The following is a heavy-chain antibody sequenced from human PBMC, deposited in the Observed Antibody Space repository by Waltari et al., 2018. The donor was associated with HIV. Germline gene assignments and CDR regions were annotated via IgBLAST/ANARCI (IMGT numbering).Heavy chain of an antibody. CDR3: AHSEVMGFWSGYYTHSYFDY. CDR2: MYWNDDK. Sequence: QITLKESGPTLVKPTQTLTLTCTFSGFSLSTSGVGVGWIRQPPGKALEWPALMYWNDDKRYSPALKSRLTITKDTSKNQVVLTMTNMDPVDTATYYCAHSEVMGFWSGYYTHSYFDYWGQGTLVTVSS. J-gene: IGHJ4*02. CDR1: GFSLSTSGVG. D-gene: IGHD3-3*01. V-gene: IGHV2-5*01.